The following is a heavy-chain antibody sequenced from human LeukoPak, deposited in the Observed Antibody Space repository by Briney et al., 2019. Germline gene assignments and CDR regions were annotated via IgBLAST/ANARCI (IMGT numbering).Heavy chain of an antibody. Sequence: GGSLRLSCAASGFTFSSYGMHWVRQAPGKGLEWVAVISYDGSNKYYADSVKGRFTISRDKSKNTLYLQMNSLRAEDTAIYYCAKTIPYWYFDLWGRGTLVTVSS. CDR2: ISYDGSNK. CDR3: AKTIPYWYFDL. CDR1: GFTFSSYG. V-gene: IGHV3-30*18. J-gene: IGHJ2*01. D-gene: IGHD5-24*01.